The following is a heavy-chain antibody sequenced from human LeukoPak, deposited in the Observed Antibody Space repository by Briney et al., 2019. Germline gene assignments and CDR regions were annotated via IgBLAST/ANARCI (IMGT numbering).Heavy chain of an antibody. CDR3: AKKGGTNYDFWSGYFDYFDY. D-gene: IGHD3-3*01. V-gene: IGHV3-30*02. CDR2: IRYDGSNK. Sequence: GGSLRLSCAASGFTFSSYGMHWVRQAPGKGLEWVAFIRYDGSNKYYADSVKGRFTISRDNSKNTLYLQMNSLRAEDTAVYYCAKKGGTNYDFWSGYFDYFDYWGQGTLVTVSS. CDR1: GFTFSSYG. J-gene: IGHJ4*02.